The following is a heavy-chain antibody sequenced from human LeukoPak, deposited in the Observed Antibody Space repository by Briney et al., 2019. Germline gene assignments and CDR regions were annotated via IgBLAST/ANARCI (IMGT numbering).Heavy chain of an antibody. D-gene: IGHD3-10*01. CDR1: GDSISSGGYY. CDR3: ARSGSGSYYQTYYFDY. V-gene: IGHV4-31*03. CDR2: IYYSGST. Sequence: SETLSLTCTVSGDSISSGGYYWSWIRQHPGKGLEWIGYIYYSGSTYYNPSLKSRVTISVDTSKNQFSLKLSSVTAADTAVYYCARSGSGSYYQTYYFDYWGQGPLVTVSS. J-gene: IGHJ4*02.